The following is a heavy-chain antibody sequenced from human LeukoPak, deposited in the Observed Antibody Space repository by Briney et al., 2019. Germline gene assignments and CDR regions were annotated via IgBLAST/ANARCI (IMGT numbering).Heavy chain of an antibody. CDR1: GFTFSSYA. CDR2: ISYDGSNK. Sequence: PGGSLRLSCAASGFTFSSYAMHWVRQAPGKGLEWVAVISYDGSNKYYADSVKGRFTISRDNSKNTLYLQMNSLRAEDTAVYYCARGLSGAVAGYNWFDPWGQGTLVTVSS. J-gene: IGHJ5*02. CDR3: ARGLSGAVAGYNWFDP. V-gene: IGHV3-30-3*01. D-gene: IGHD6-19*01.